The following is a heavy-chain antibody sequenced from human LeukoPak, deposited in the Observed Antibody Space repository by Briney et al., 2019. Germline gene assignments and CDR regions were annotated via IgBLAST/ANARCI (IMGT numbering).Heavy chain of an antibody. J-gene: IGHJ3*01. D-gene: IGHD2-15*01. CDR2: ISYEGRRK. Sequence: GSLRLSCAASGFSFSSYGMYWVRQAPGKGLEWVAYISYEGRRKDYEDSVKGRFTISRDNAKSSLSLQMDSLTTEDTAVYYCARRRGGFDVWGQGTMVTVSS. CDR1: GFSFSSYG. V-gene: IGHV3-30*03. CDR3: ARRRGGFDV.